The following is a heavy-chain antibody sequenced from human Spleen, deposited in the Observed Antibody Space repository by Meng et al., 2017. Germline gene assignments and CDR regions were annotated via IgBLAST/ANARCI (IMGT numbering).Heavy chain of an antibody. D-gene: IGHD3-3*01. V-gene: IGHV1-18*01. CDR3: ARAYDFWSGYYYLN. J-gene: IGHJ4*02. CDR2: ITAYNGNT. Sequence: ASVKVSCKTSGYTFASHGISWVRQAPGQGLEWMGWITAYNGNTNYAQKFQGRVTMTTDTSTGTAYMELRSLRSDDTAVYYCARAYDFWSGYYYLNWGQGTLVTVSS. CDR1: GYTFASHG.